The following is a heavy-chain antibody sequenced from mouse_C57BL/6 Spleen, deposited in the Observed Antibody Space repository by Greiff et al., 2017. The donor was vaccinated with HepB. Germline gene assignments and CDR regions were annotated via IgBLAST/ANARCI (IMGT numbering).Heavy chain of an antibody. D-gene: IGHD1-1*01. CDR1: GFTFSNYW. CDR2: IRLKSDNYAT. CDR3: TSSSHTDY. J-gene: IGHJ2*01. V-gene: IGHV6-3*01. Sequence: EVKLMESGGGLVQPGGSMKLSCVASGFTFSNYWMNWVRQSPEKGLEWVAQIRLKSDNYATHYAESVKGRFTISRDDSKSSVYLQMNNLRAEDTGIYYCTSSSHTDYWGQGTTLTVSS.